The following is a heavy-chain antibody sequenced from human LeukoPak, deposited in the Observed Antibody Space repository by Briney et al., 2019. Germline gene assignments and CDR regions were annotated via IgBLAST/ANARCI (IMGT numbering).Heavy chain of an antibody. CDR3: ARKSRFCSSTSCYYWFDP. J-gene: IGHJ5*02. Sequence: LETLSLTCAVYGGSFSGYYWSWIRQPPGKGLEWIGEINHSGSTNYNPSLKSRVTISVDTSKNQFSLKLSSVTAADTAVYYCARKSRFCSSTSCYYWFDPWGQGTLVTVSS. CDR1: GGSFSGYY. V-gene: IGHV4-34*01. CDR2: INHSGST. D-gene: IGHD2-2*01.